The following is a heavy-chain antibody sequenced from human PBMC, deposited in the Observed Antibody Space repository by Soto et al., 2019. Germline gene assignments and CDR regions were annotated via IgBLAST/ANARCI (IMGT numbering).Heavy chain of an antibody. V-gene: IGHV1-18*01. Sequence: QVQLVQSGAEVKKPGASVKVSCKASGYTFTTHGISWVRQAPGQGLEWMGWVSGDNGHTNYAQSLQGRVTMTTDPSTNTAYMELRSLRSADTAVYYCARDLGYCRSGTCYREWFDPWGQGTLVTVSS. D-gene: IGHD2-15*01. CDR1: GYTFTTHG. CDR3: ARDLGYCRSGTCYREWFDP. J-gene: IGHJ5*02. CDR2: VSGDNGHT.